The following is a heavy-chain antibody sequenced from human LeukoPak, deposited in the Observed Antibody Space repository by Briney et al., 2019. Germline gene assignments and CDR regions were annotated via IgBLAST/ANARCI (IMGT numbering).Heavy chain of an antibody. V-gene: IGHV3-21*01. D-gene: IGHD5-12*01. CDR3: ARDHWRNSDYDGFAY. Sequence: GGSLRLSCAASGFTFSSDRINWVRQAPGRGLELVSSISSSSSYIYYADSVKGRFTISRDNAKNSQYLQMNSLRAEDTAVYYCARDHWRNSDYDGFAYWGQGTLVTVSS. J-gene: IGHJ4*02. CDR1: GFTFSSDR. CDR2: ISSSSSYI.